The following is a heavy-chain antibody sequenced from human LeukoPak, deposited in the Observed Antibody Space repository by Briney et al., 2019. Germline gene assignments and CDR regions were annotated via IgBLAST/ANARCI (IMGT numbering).Heavy chain of an antibody. Sequence: GGSLRLSCAASGFTFSSYAMSWVRQAPGKGLEWVSAISGSGGSTCYADSVKGRFTISRDNSKNTLYLQMNSLRAEDTAVYYCAKVTDGGVVIIMFDYWGQGTLVTVSS. J-gene: IGHJ4*02. D-gene: IGHD3-3*01. CDR2: ISGSGGST. V-gene: IGHV3-23*01. CDR1: GFTFSSYA. CDR3: AKVTDGGVVIIMFDY.